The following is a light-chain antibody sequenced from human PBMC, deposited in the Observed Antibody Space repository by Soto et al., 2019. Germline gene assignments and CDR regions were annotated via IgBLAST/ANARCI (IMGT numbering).Light chain of an antibody. CDR1: QSVGSN. Sequence: EIVMTQSPATLSVSPGERASLSCRASQSVGSNLAWYQQTAGQAPRLLIYGASTRATGIPARFSGSGSGTEFTLIIISMQSEDFAVYSCQQYTNWPYTFGQGTKLEIK. V-gene: IGKV3-15*01. J-gene: IGKJ2*01. CDR3: QQYTNWPYT. CDR2: GAS.